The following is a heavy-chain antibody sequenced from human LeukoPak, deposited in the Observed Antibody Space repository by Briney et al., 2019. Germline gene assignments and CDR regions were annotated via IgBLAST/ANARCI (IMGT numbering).Heavy chain of an antibody. CDR2: INPSVGST. CDR3: ARDVGGYSGYVFVY. V-gene: IGHV1-46*01. D-gene: IGHD5-12*01. J-gene: IGHJ4*02. Sequence: ASVKVSCKASGYTFTSYYIHWVRQAPGQGLEWMGIINPSVGSTTYAQKFQGRVTMTRDTSTSTVYMEMSSLRSEDTAVYYCARDVGGYSGYVFVYWGQGTLVTVSS. CDR1: GYTFTSYY.